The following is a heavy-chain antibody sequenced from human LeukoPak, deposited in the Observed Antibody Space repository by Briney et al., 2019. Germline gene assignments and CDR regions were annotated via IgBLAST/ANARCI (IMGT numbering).Heavy chain of an antibody. D-gene: IGHD3-10*01. CDR3: ARDQYLPVNSGSTYLTRACFDP. CDR1: VGSNSRLY. CDR2: LYPRGFN. Sequence: SVTLSLTYGVCVGSNSRLYWSWIRQPAAKGMEDIGRLYPRGFNNYHPSLQSRVTMSVDTSKNQLSLKLSSVTAADTAVYYCARDQYLPVNSGSTYLTRACFDPWGQGTLVTVSS. V-gene: IGHV4-4*07. J-gene: IGHJ5*02.